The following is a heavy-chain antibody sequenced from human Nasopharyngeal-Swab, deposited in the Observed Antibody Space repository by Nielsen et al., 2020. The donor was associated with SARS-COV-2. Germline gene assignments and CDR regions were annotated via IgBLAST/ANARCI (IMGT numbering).Heavy chain of an antibody. CDR1: GFTFSNAW. V-gene: IGHV3-15*01. J-gene: IGHJ6*02. CDR2: IKSKTDGGTT. D-gene: IGHD3-10*01. CDR3: TTDLMVRGVFPLLYYYYGMDV. Sequence: GGSLRLSCAASGFTFSNAWMSWVRQAPGKGLEWVGRIKSKTDGGTTDYAAPVKGGFTISRDDSKNTLYLQMNSLKTEDTAVYYCTTDLMVRGVFPLLYYYYGMDVWGQGTTATVSS.